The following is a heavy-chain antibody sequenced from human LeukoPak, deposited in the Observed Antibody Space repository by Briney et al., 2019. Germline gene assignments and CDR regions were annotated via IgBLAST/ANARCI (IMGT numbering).Heavy chain of an antibody. CDR3: ARQLYGSDY. J-gene: IGHJ4*02. V-gene: IGHV4-34*01. Sequence: SETLSLTCDVSGVSFSTYYWSWIRQSPEKGLEWIGEVNHSGYTNLNPSLKSRVTISVDTSKNQFSLKLSTVTAADTAVYYCARQLYGSDYWGQGTLVTVSS. D-gene: IGHD4-17*01. CDR1: GVSFSTYY. CDR2: VNHSGYT.